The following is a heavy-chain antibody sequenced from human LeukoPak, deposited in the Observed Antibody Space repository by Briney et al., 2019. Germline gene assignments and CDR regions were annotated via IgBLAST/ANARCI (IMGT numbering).Heavy chain of an antibody. Sequence: ASVKVSCKASGYTFTSYYMHWVRQASGQGLEWMGIINPSGGSTSYAQKFQGRVTMTRDTSTSTVYMELSSLRSEDTAVYYCARDGPRGYSYGYNAFDIWGQGTMVTVSS. V-gene: IGHV1-46*01. CDR2: INPSGGST. D-gene: IGHD5-18*01. CDR1: GYTFTSYY. J-gene: IGHJ3*02. CDR3: ARDGPRGYSYGYNAFDI.